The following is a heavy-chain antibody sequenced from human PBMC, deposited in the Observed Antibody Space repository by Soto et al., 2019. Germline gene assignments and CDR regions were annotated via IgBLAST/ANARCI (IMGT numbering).Heavy chain of an antibody. CDR1: GFTVSSNY. CDR2: IYSGGST. Sequence: GGSLRLSCAASGFTVSSNYMSWVRQAPGKGLEWVSVIYSGGSTYYADSVKGRFTISRDNSKNTLYLQMNSLRAEDTAVYYCARVPLDSGYDFYFDYWGQGTLGTVSS. J-gene: IGHJ4*02. CDR3: ARVPLDSGYDFYFDY. D-gene: IGHD5-12*01. V-gene: IGHV3-66*01.